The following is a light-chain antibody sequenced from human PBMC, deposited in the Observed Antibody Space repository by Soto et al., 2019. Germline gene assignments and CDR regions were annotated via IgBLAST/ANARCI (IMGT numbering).Light chain of an antibody. CDR2: DVS. CDR3: SSYTSSSTPWV. J-gene: IGLJ2*01. V-gene: IGLV2-14*01. CDR1: SRDVGAYKY. Sequence: QSVLTQPASVSGSPGQSITISCTGSSRDVGAYKYVSWYQQHPGKAPKLMIYDVSNRPSGVSDRFSGSKSGNTASLTISGLQAEDEGDYYCSSYTSSSTPWVFGGGTNDRP.